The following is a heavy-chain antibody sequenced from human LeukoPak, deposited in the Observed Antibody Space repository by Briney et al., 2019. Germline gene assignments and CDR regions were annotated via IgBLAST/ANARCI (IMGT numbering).Heavy chain of an antibody. CDR1: GGSINSTNYY. Sequence: SETLSLTCTVSGGSINSTNYYWGWIRQPPGKGLEWIGRIYYSGSTFYNPSLKSRVTISVDTSKNQLSLRLSSVTAADTAVYYCARHGSTDYFDYWGQGTLVTVSS. CDR3: ARHGSTDYFDY. CDR2: IYYSGST. D-gene: IGHD2-2*03. V-gene: IGHV4-39*01. J-gene: IGHJ4*02.